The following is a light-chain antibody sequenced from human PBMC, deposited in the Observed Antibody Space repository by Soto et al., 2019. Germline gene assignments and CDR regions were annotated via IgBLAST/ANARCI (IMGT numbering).Light chain of an antibody. CDR3: SSYTGSSINTVV. Sequence: QSVLTQPASVSGSPGQSITISCTGTSSDVGKYNYVSWYQQHPAKAPKLMIFEVSHRPSGVSNRFSGSKSGNTASLTISGRQAEDEAEYYCSSYTGSSINTVVFGGGTQLTVL. CDR1: SSDVGKYNY. CDR2: EVS. V-gene: IGLV2-14*01. J-gene: IGLJ2*01.